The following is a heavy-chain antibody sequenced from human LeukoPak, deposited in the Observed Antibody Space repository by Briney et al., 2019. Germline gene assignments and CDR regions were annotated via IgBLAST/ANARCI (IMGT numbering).Heavy chain of an antibody. J-gene: IGHJ4*02. CDR1: GFPFSNSA. D-gene: IGHD4-17*01. CDR3: ARTTVTAPY. Sequence: GGSLRLSCAASGFPFSNSAMSWVRQTSGKGLEWVSSISGSGTSTYYADSVKGRFTISRDNSKNTVYLQMNSLRAEDTAVYYCARTTVTAPYWGQGTLVTVSS. CDR2: ISGSGTST. V-gene: IGHV3-23*01.